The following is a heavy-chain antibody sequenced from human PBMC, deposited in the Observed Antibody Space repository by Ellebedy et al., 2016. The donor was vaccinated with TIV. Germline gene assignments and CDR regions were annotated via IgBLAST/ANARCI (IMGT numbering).Heavy chain of an antibody. D-gene: IGHD4-11*01. J-gene: IGHJ4*02. CDR1: GGSISSYY. Sequence: MPSETLSLTCTVSGGSISSYYWSWIRQPPGKGLEWIGYIYYSGSTNYNPSLKSRVTISVDTSKNQFSLKLSSVTAADTAVYYCARALEGGYSNQIDYWGQGTLVTVSS. CDR3: ARALEGGYSNQIDY. CDR2: IYYSGST. V-gene: IGHV4-59*01.